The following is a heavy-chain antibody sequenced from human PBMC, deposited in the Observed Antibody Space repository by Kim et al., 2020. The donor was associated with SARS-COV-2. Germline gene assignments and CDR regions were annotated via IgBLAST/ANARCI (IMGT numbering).Heavy chain of an antibody. Sequence: GGTTDYAAPVKGRFTISRDDSKNTLYLQMNSLKTEDTAVYYCTTDPPLGYWGQGTLVTVSS. J-gene: IGHJ4*02. CDR3: TTDPPLGY. V-gene: IGHV3-15*01. CDR2: GGTT.